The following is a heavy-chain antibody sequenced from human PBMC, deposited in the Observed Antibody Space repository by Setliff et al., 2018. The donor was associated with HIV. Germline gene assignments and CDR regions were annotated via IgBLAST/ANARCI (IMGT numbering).Heavy chain of an antibody. CDR2: IYTSRGT. J-gene: IGHJ4*02. D-gene: IGHD1-1*01. CDR3: AREGRGDPSLATTRLDY. V-gene: IGHV4-4*09. Sequence: SETLSLTCTVSGGSISGYHWNWLRQTPGKGLEWIGYIYTSRGTNYNHSLRTRVIISVDTSNQFSLNLTSVTASDAAVYYCAREGRGDPSLATTRLDYWGQGKLVTVSS. CDR1: GGSISGYH.